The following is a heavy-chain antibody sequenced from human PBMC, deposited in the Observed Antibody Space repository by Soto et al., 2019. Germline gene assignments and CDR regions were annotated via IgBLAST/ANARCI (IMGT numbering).Heavy chain of an antibody. J-gene: IGHJ6*02. Sequence: SETLSLTCAVYGGSFSGDYWSWIRQPPGKGLEWIGEINHSGSTNYNPSLKSRVTISVDTSKNQFSLKLSSVTAADTAVYYCARDSYCSGGSCYFYYYYGMDVWGQGTTVTVSS. V-gene: IGHV4-34*01. D-gene: IGHD2-15*01. CDR3: ARDSYCSGGSCYFYYYYGMDV. CDR1: GGSFSGDY. CDR2: INHSGST.